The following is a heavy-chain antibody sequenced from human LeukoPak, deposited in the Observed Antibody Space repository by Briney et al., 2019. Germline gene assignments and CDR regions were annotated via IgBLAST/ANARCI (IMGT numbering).Heavy chain of an antibody. J-gene: IGHJ4*02. D-gene: IGHD7-27*01. CDR3: ARADWGSIDY. CDR1: GFTFSHYW. CDR2: IRPDANDG. V-gene: IGHV3-7*01. Sequence: GESLRLSCAASGFTFSHYWMAWVRQAPGKGLEWVAIIRPDANDGSYVDSVKGRFTISRDNAKNSLYLQLDSLRAEDTAVYFCARADWGSIDYWGQGALVTVSS.